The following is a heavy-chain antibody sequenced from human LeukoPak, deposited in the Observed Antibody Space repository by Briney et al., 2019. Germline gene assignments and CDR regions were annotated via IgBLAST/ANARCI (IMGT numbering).Heavy chain of an antibody. J-gene: IGHJ4*02. D-gene: IGHD3-16*02. CDR2: IKSDGTDK. V-gene: IGHV3-30*02. CDR3: TKGISTEDYRFFF. Sequence: PGGSLRLSCTTSGLPFTNYGFHWVRQAPAKGLEWMSFIKSDGTDKHYADSVKGRFTISRDNSKNTLYLQMDSLRPEDTAMYYCTKGISTEDYRFFFWGQGALVTVSS. CDR1: GLPFTNYG.